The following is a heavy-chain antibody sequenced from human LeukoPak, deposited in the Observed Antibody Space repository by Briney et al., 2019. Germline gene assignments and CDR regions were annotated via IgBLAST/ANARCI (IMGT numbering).Heavy chain of an antibody. Sequence: TGGSLRLSCAASGFTFSSYEMNWVRQAPGKGLEWVSYISSSGSTIYYADSVKGRFTISRDNAKNSLYLHMNNLRAEDTAVYYCARDVYDYVWGSYSLDYWGQGTLVTVSS. J-gene: IGHJ4*02. CDR3: ARDVYDYVWGSYSLDY. CDR1: GFTFSSYE. D-gene: IGHD3-16*01. V-gene: IGHV3-48*03. CDR2: ISSSGSTI.